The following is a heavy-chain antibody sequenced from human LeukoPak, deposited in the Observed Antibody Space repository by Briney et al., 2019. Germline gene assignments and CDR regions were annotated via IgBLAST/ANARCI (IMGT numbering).Heavy chain of an antibody. CDR3: ARTMIVVVITGYYYYYGMDV. CDR1: GGSFSGYY. V-gene: IGHV4-34*01. D-gene: IGHD3-22*01. J-gene: IGHJ6*02. Sequence: PSETLSLTCAVYGGSFSGYYWSWIRQPPGKGLELIGEINHSGSTNYNPSLKSRVTISVDTSKNQFSLKLSSVTAADTAVYYCARTMIVVVITGYYYYYGMDVWGQGTTVTVSS. CDR2: INHSGST.